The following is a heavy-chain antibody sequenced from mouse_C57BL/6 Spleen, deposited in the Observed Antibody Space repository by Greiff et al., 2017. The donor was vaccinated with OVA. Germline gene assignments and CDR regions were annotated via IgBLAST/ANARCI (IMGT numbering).Heavy chain of an antibody. Sequence: EVKLMESGPGMVKPSQSLSLTCTVTGYSITSGYDWHWIRHVPGNKLEWMDYISYSGSTNYNPSLKSRISITHDTSKNHFFLKLNSVTTEDTATYYCASAYYDYDGYFDYWGQGTTLTVSS. CDR3: ASAYYDYDGYFDY. J-gene: IGHJ2*01. CDR2: ISYSGST. CDR1: GYSITSGYD. V-gene: IGHV3-1*01. D-gene: IGHD2-4*01.